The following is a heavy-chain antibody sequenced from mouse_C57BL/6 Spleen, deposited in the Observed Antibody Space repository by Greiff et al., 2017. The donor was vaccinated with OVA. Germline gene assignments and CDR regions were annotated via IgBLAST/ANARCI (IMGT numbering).Heavy chain of an antibody. J-gene: IGHJ2*01. CDR1: GYTFTSYW. CDR3: ASFGYDGNYFDY. CDR2: IDPSDSYT. V-gene: IGHV1-69*01. Sequence: QVQLQQPGAELVMPGASVKLSCKASGYTFTSYWMHWVKQRPGQGLEWIGEIDPSDSYTKYNQKFKGKSTLTVDKSSSTAYMQLSSLTSEDSAVYYCASFGYDGNYFDYWGQGTTLTVSS. D-gene: IGHD2-2*01.